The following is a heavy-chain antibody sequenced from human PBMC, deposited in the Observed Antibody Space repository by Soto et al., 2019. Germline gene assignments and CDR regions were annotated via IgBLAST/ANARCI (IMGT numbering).Heavy chain of an antibody. CDR1: GFTFNIYG. CDR3: AKDQASGQGSFDS. Sequence: GGSLRLSCAASGFTFNIYGMHWVRQAPDKGLEWVALISYDGSNQYYADSVKGRFTISRDNSKSTLFLQMNSLRADDTAVYYCAKDQASGQGSFDSWGQGTLVTVSS. CDR2: ISYDGSNQ. V-gene: IGHV3-30*18. J-gene: IGHJ4*02.